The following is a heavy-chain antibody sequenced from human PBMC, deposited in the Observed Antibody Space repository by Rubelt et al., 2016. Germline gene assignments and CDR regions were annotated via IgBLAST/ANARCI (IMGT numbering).Heavy chain of an antibody. J-gene: IGHJ4*02. CDR1: GVSISRGGFY. V-gene: IGHV4-31*03. CDR2: IYYSGPT. Sequence: QVQLQESGPGLVKPSQTLSLTCSVSGVSISRGGFYWNWIRQHPGKGLEWIGYIYYSGPTYYNPSLRSRVSMSVDTSKNQFSLKLSSVTAADTAVYYCARDRGYSDSSGYFHYWGQGTLVTVSS. D-gene: IGHD3-22*01. CDR3: ARDRGYSDSSGYFHY.